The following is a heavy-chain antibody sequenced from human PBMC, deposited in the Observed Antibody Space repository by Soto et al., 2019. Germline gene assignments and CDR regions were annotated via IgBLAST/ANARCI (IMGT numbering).Heavy chain of an antibody. CDR1: GFAFSSYA. D-gene: IGHD2-21*01. J-gene: IGHJ4*02. V-gene: IGHV3-64D*06. Sequence: GGSLRLSCSASGFAFSSYAMHWVRQTPGKGLEYVSAISPQGGSTYYADSVKGRFTISRDDSKNTVYLQMSSLRPDDAAVYYCVNMMIARGGFDFWGQGTLVTVSS. CDR3: VNMMIARGGFDF. CDR2: ISPQGGST.